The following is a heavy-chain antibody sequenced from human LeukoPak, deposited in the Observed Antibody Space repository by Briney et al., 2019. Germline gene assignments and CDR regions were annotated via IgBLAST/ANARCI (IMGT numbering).Heavy chain of an antibody. CDR3: VSDRGGGYFDY. J-gene: IGHJ4*02. D-gene: IGHD3-10*01. CDR1: GFTFSDYY. Sequence: PGGSLRLSCAASGFTFSDYYMDWVRQAPGKGLEWVGRTRNKANSYTTEYAASVKGRFTISTDDSKNSLYLQMNSLKTEDTAVYYCVSDRGGGYFDYWGQGTLVTVSS. V-gene: IGHV3-72*01. CDR2: TRNKANSYTT.